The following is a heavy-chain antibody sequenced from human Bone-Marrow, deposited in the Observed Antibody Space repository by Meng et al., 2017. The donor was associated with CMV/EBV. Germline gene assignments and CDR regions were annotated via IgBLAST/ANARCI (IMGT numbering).Heavy chain of an antibody. CDR2: IYYTGTT. CDR3: ARFSVVPARAFDI. CDR1: GGSISSSSYY. D-gene: IGHD2-2*01. Sequence: SETLSLTCTVSGGSISSSSYYWGWIRQPPGKGLEWIGIIYYTGTTYYNPSLKSRVTILVDTSKNQFSLKLSSVTAADTAVYYCARFSVVPARAFDIWGQGTMVTVSS. V-gene: IGHV4-39*07. J-gene: IGHJ3*02.